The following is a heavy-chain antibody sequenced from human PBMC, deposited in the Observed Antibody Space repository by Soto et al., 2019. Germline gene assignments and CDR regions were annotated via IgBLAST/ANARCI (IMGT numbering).Heavy chain of an antibody. Sequence: ASVKGSCKASGYSFTDYYMHWVRQAPGQGLEWMGWINPYRGATNYAQKFQGRVTMTRDTSISTAYMELSRLRSDDTAVYWCAREHVRSCTGSMGVWGQLPTVTVSS. D-gene: IGHD2-8*02. CDR2: INPYRGAT. V-gene: IGHV1-2*02. J-gene: IGHJ6*02. CDR1: GYSFTDYY. CDR3: AREHVRSCTGSMGV.